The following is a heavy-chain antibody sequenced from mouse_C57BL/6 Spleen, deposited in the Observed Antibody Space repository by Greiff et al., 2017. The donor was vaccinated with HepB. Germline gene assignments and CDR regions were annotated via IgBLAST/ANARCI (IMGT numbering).Heavy chain of an antibody. V-gene: IGHV1-66*01. CDR2: IYPGSGNT. CDR3: ARGDYSNYGFDY. J-gene: IGHJ2*01. Sequence: QVQLQQSGPELVKPGASVKISCKASGYSFTSYYIHWVKQRPGQGLEWIGWIYPGSGNTKYNEKFKGKATLTADTSSSTAYMELRSLTSEDSAVYFCARGDYSNYGFDYWGQGTTLTVSS. D-gene: IGHD2-5*01. CDR1: GYSFTSYY.